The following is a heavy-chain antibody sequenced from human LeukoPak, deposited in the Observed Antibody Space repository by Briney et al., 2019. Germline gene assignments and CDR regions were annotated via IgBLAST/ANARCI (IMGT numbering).Heavy chain of an antibody. D-gene: IGHD2-21*02. Sequence: GGSLILSCAASGFTFSSYAMSWVRQAPGEGLEWVSSITTSGGSTYYADSVKGRFTISRDNSKNTVNLQMNSLRAEDTAVYYCAKDYEAYCGGDCYSFFDSWGQGTLVTVSS. V-gene: IGHV3-23*01. J-gene: IGHJ4*02. CDR2: ITTSGGST. CDR3: AKDYEAYCGGDCYSFFDS. CDR1: GFTFSSYA.